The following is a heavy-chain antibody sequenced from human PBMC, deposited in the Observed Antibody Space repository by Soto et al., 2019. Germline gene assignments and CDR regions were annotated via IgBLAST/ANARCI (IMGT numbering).Heavy chain of an antibody. Sequence: QVQLVESGGVVVQPGTSLRLSCAASGFKFSNYGMHWVRQAPGKGLEWVSVISYDGSNKYYADSVKGRFAISRDNSKNTLYLQMNSLRAEDTAVYYCAKSHPITVISLDYWGQGILVTVSS. CDR3: AKSHPITVISLDY. CDR2: ISYDGSNK. V-gene: IGHV3-30*18. D-gene: IGHD3-16*02. J-gene: IGHJ4*02. CDR1: GFKFSNYG.